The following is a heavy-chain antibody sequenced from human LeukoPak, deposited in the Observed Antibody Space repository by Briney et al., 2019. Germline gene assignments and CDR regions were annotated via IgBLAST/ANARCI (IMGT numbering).Heavy chain of an antibody. J-gene: IGHJ4*02. D-gene: IGHD3-10*01. CDR1: GFTFSSYA. CDR2: ISYDGSNK. Sequence: GGSLRLSCAASGFTFSSYAMHWVRQAPGKGLEWVAVISYDGSNKYYADSVKGRFTISRDNSKNTLYPQMNSLRAEDTAVYYCARGRYYSTFDYWGQGTLVTVSS. CDR3: ARGRYYSTFDY. V-gene: IGHV3-30-3*01.